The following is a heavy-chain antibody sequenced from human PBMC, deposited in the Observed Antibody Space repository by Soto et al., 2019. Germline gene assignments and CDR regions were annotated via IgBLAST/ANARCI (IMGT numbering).Heavy chain of an antibody. CDR3: AKGSYSGWYGSWFDP. J-gene: IGHJ5*02. CDR1: GFTFSSYA. CDR2: ISGSGGST. V-gene: IGHV3-23*01. D-gene: IGHD6-19*01. Sequence: EVQLLESGGGLVQPGGSLRLYCAASGFTFSSYAMSWVRQAPGKGLEWVSAISGSGGSTYYADSVKGRFTISRDNSKNTLYLQMNSLRAEDTAVYYCAKGSYSGWYGSWFDPWGQGTLVTVSS.